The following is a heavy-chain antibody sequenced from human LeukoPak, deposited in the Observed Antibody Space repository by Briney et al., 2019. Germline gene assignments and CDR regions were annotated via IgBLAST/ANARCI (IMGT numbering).Heavy chain of an antibody. CDR1: GGSISSGSYY. D-gene: IGHD6-19*01. J-gene: IGHJ2*01. CDR3: PRDRGQWLVDWYFDL. CDR2: IYTSGST. V-gene: IGHV4-61*02. Sequence: PSQTLSLTCTVSGGSISSGSYYWSWIRQPAGKGLEWIGRIYTSGSTNYNPSLKSRVTISVDTSKNQFSLKLSSVTAADTAVYYCPRDRGQWLVDWYFDLWGRGTLVTVSS.